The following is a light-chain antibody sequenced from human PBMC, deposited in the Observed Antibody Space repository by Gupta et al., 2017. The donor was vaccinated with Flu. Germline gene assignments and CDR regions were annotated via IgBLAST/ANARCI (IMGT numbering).Light chain of an antibody. CDR2: DAS. CDR1: QRVSSY. V-gene: IGKV3-11*01. CDR3: QQRSNWPAT. Sequence: IVLTQSPATLSLSPGERATLSCRASQRVSSYLAWYQQKPGQAPRLLIYDASNRATGIPARISGSGSGTDFTLTISSLEPEDFAVYYCQQRSNWPATFGQGTKLEIK. J-gene: IGKJ2*01.